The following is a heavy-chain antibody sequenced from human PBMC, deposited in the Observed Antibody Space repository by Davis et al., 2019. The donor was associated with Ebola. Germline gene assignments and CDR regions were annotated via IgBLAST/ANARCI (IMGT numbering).Heavy chain of an antibody. CDR1: GFTISIYG. J-gene: IGHJ4*02. CDR2: IRNDGNDQ. CDR3: ANYDSSGYYRAEDY. Sequence: GEFLKISCAASGFTISIYGMHWVRQAPGKGLEWVAFIRNDGNDQYYADSVKGRFTISRDNSKNTLYLQMNSLRAEDTAVYYCANYDSSGYYRAEDYWGQGTLVTVSS. D-gene: IGHD3-22*01. V-gene: IGHV3-30*02.